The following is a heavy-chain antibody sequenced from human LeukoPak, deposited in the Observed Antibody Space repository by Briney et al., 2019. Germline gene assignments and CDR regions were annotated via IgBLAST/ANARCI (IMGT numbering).Heavy chain of an antibody. CDR3: ARDGRYSSGWYDYMDV. CDR1: GFTFDDYA. V-gene: IGHV3-43D*03. D-gene: IGHD6-19*01. Sequence: PGGSLRLSCAASGFTFDDYAMHWVRQAPGKGLEWVSLISWDGGSSYYADSVKGRFTISRDNSKNTLYLQMNSLRAEDTAVYYCARDGRYSSGWYDYMDVWGKGTTVTVSS. J-gene: IGHJ6*03. CDR2: ISWDGGSS.